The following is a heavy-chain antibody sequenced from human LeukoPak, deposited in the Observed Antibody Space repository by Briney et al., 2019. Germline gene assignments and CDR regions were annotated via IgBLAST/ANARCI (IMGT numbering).Heavy chain of an antibody. Sequence: ASVKVSCKVSGYTLTELSMHRVRQAPGKGLEWMGGFDPEDGETIYAQKFQGRVTMTEDTSTDTAYMELSSLRSEDTAVYYCATVVAGTWHFDLWGRGTLVTVSS. CDR1: GYTLTELS. D-gene: IGHD6-19*01. CDR3: ATVVAGTWHFDL. V-gene: IGHV1-24*01. CDR2: FDPEDGET. J-gene: IGHJ2*01.